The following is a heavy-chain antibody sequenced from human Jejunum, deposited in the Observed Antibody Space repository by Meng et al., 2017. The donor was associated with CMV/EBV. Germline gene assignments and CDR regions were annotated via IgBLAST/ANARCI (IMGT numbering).Heavy chain of an antibody. CDR3: TSARLEAIRGYFYHHGMDV. CDR2: ICAGAGA. CDR1: SSYQ. J-gene: IGHJ6*02. Sequence: SSYQMSWVRQAPGRGLEWVSYICAGAGADYADSVEDRFTISRDNSRNTVYLQMNNLRAEDTAVYYCTSARLEAIRGYFYHHGMDVWGPGTTDTVSS. V-gene: IGHV3-53*01. D-gene: IGHD1-1*01.